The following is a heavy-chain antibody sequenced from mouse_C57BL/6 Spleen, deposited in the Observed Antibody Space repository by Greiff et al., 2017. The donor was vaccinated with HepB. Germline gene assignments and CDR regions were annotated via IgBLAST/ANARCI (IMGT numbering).Heavy chain of an antibody. CDR2: IYPGDGDT. J-gene: IGHJ2*01. CDR1: GYAFSSSW. V-gene: IGHV1-82*01. D-gene: IGHD2-3*01. CDR3: ARQRVTTRYFDY. Sequence: QVQLQHSGPELVKPGASVKISCKASGYAFSSSWMNWVKQRPGKGLEWIGRIYPGDGDTNYNGKFKGKATLTADKSSSTAYMQLSSLTSEDSAVYFCARQRVTTRYFDYWGQGTTLTVSS.